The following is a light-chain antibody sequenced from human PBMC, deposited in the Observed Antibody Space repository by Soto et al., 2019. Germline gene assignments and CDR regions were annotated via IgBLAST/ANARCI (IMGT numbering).Light chain of an antibody. CDR3: QQYNSYST. CDR1: QGISSR. V-gene: IGKV1-5*01. J-gene: IGKJ1*01. CDR2: DAS. Sequence: DIQMTQSPSSVSASVGDRVTITCRASQGISSRLAWYQQKPGKAPKLLIYDASSLESGVPSRLSGTGSGTEFTLTISTLQPDDFATYYCQQYNSYSTFGQGTKVDIK.